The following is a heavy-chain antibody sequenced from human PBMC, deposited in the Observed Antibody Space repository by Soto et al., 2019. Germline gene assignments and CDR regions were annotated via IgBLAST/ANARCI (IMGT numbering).Heavy chain of an antibody. CDR2: IIDSGAST. V-gene: IGHV3-23*01. CDR3: AKGRSYYYYYGMDV. Sequence: EVQLLESGGGLVQPGGSLRLSCAASGFTFSSCAMGWVRQAPGKRLEWVSDIIDSGASTYYADSVKGRFTISRDNSKSTLYLQMNSLRTEDTALYYCAKGRSYYYYYGMDVSGQGTTVTVSS. CDR1: GFTFSSCA. J-gene: IGHJ6*02.